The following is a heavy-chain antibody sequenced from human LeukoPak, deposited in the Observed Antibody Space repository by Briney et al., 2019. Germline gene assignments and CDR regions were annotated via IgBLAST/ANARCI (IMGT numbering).Heavy chain of an antibody. J-gene: IGHJ4*02. D-gene: IGHD5-18*01. CDR1: GGTFSSYA. CDR2: IIPILGIA. Sequence: SVKVSCKSSGGTFSSYAISWVRQAPGQGLEWMGRIIPILGIANYAQKFQGRVTITADKSTSTAYMELSSLRSEDTAVYYCATSSGYSSGGYWGQGSLVTVSS. CDR3: ATSSGYSSGGY. V-gene: IGHV1-69*04.